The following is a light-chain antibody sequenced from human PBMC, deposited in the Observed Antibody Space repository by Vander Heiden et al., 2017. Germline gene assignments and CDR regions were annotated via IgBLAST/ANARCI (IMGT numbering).Light chain of an antibody. CDR1: KLEDKY. V-gene: IGLV3-1*01. CDR3: QAWDSGTVV. CDR2: HDF. Sequence: SYELTQPPSVSVSPGQTASITCSGDKLEDKYVCWYQQKPGQSPVLVIYHDFKRPSGIPERFSGSNSGNTATLTISGTQPLDEADYYCQAWDSGTVVFAGGTKLTVL. J-gene: IGLJ2*01.